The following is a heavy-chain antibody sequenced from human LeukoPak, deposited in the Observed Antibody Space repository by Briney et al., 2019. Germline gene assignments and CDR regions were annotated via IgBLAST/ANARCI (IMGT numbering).Heavy chain of an antibody. CDR1: GYTFTSYA. CDR3: ARDPGIAAAGTSFDY. CDR2: INAGNGNT. V-gene: IGHV1-3*03. D-gene: IGHD6-13*01. Sequence: ASVKVSCKASGYTFTSYAMHWVRQAPGQRLEWMGWINAGNGNTKYSQEFQGRVTITRDTSASTAYMELSSLRSEDMAVYYCARDPGIAAAGTSFDYWGQGTLVTVSS. J-gene: IGHJ4*02.